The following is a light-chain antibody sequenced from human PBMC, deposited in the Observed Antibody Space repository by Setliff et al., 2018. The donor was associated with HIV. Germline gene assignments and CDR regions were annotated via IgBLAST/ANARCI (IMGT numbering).Light chain of an antibody. J-gene: IGLJ1*01. Sequence: QSVLTQPASVSGSPGQSITIFCTGTSSDVGGYNLVSWYQHHPDKAPKLIIYEVRERPSGGANRFSGSKSGNTASLTISGLQAEDEADYYCCSFAGSNTYVFGPGTKGTVL. CDR1: SSDVGGYNL. V-gene: IGLV2-23*02. CDR2: EVR. CDR3: CSFAGSNTYV.